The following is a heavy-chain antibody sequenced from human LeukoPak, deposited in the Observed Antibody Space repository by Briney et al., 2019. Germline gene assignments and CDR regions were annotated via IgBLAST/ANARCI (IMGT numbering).Heavy chain of an antibody. Sequence: ASVKVSCKASGYTFTSYGISWVRQAPGQGLEWMGWISAYNGNTNYAQKLQGRVTTTTDTSTSTAYMELRSLRSDDTAVYYCARDWGVWGYCSSTSCSPIEEYWGQGTLVTVSS. D-gene: IGHD2-2*01. CDR1: GYTFTSYG. V-gene: IGHV1-18*01. CDR2: ISAYNGNT. J-gene: IGHJ4*02. CDR3: ARDWGVWGYCSSTSCSPIEEY.